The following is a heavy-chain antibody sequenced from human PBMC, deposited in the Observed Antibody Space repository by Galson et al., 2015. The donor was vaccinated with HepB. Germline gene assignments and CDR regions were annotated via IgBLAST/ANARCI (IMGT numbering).Heavy chain of an antibody. V-gene: IGHV1-18*01. CDR2: INTYTGLT. D-gene: IGHD3-3*01. CDR3: ARAQLSGSDFWSGYPSLYYFDF. CDR1: GYTLRSSG. J-gene: IGHJ4*02. Sequence: CKASGYTLRSSGISWVRQAPGQGLEWMGWINTYTGLTKYAQKFQGRVTMTTDTSTSTVYMDLRSLRSDDTAVYYCARAQLSGSDFWSGYPSLYYFDFWGPGTLVTVSS.